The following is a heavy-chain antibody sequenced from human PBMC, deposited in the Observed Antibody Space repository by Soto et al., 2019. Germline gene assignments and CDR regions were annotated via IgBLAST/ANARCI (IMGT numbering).Heavy chain of an antibody. D-gene: IGHD6-19*01. J-gene: IGHJ4*02. CDR1: GFSLSTSGVG. CDR2: IYWDDDK. Sequence: QITLKESGPTLVKPTQTLTLTCTFSGFSLSTSGVGVGWIRQPPGKALEWLALIYWDDDKRYSPSLKSRLTITKDTSKNQVVLTMTIMVPGDTAAYYCAHTYSSGWYIGPFDYWGQGTLVTVSS. CDR3: AHTYSSGWYIGPFDY. V-gene: IGHV2-5*02.